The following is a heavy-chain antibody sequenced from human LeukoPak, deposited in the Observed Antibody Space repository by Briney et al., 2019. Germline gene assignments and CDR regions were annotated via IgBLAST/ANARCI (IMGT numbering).Heavy chain of an antibody. CDR3: AKDWGYTTMVSYYFDY. V-gene: IGHV3-33*06. CDR1: GFTFSGYG. Sequence: GGSLRPSCAASGFTFSGYGMHWVRQAPDKGLEWVAVIWYDGNNKYYAESVKGRFTISRDNSKNTLYLQMNSLRAEDTAVYYCAKDWGYTTMVSYYFDYWGQGALVTVSS. CDR2: IWYDGNNK. J-gene: IGHJ4*02. D-gene: IGHD5-18*01.